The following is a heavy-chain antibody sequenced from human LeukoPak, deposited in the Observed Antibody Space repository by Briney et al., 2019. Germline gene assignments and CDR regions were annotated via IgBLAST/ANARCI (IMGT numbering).Heavy chain of an antibody. CDR1: GGSIRSYY. D-gene: IGHD1-26*01. Sequence: SETLSLTRAVSGGSIRSYYWSWIRQPPGKGLEWIGSIYYSGSTNYNPSLKSRVTISLDTSKNQFSLRLSAVTAADTAVYYYAGVGAHHFDYWGQGTLVTVSS. CDR2: IYYSGST. V-gene: IGHV4-59*01. J-gene: IGHJ4*02. CDR3: AGVGAHHFDY.